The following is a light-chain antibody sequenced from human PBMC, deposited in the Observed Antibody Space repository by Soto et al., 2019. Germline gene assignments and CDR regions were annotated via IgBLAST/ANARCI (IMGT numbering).Light chain of an antibody. Sequence: ECVLTQSPGTLSLSPGERPTLACRASQSVRNNYLAWYQQKPGQAPRXXIYDASSRATGIPDRFSGGGSGTDFTLTISRLEPEDFEVDECQQLRSYPLTFCGGTKVDIK. CDR1: QSVRNNY. J-gene: IGKJ4*01. CDR2: DAS. V-gene: IGKV3-20*01. CDR3: QQLRSYPLT.